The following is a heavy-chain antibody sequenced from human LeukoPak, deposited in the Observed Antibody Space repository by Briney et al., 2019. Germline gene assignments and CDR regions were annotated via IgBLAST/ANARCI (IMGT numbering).Heavy chain of an antibody. D-gene: IGHD6-19*01. Sequence: LTGGSLRLSCAASGFTFSSYGMHWVRQAPGKGLEWVAVIWYDGSNKYYADSVKGRFTISRDNSKNTLYLQMNSLRAEDTAVYYCARERKQWLVLDYWGQGTLVTVSS. CDR3: ARERKQWLVLDY. CDR1: GFTFSSYG. V-gene: IGHV3-33*01. CDR2: IWYDGSNK. J-gene: IGHJ4*02.